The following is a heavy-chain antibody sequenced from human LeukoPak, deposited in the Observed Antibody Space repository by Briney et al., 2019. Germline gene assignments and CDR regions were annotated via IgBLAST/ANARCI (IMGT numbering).Heavy chain of an antibody. V-gene: IGHV1-18*01. D-gene: IGHD3-22*01. CDR1: GYTFTSYG. J-gene: IGHJ3*02. Sequence: ASVKVSCKASGYTFTSYGISWVRQAPGQGLEWMGWISAYNGNTNYAQKLQGRVTMTTDTSTSTAYMELRSLRSDDTAVYYCARDTNGITMIVVVTDDAFDIWGQGTMVTVSS. CDR3: ARDTNGITMIVVVTDDAFDI. CDR2: ISAYNGNT.